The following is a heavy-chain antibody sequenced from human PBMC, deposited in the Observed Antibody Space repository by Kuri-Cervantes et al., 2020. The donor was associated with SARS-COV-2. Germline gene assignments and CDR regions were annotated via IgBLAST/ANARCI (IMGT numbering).Heavy chain of an antibody. CDR1: GFTFSSYW. J-gene: IGHJ4*02. CDR3: ARDGYFDWLFQGDYFDY. V-gene: IGHV3-23*01. CDR2: ISGSGGST. D-gene: IGHD3-9*01. Sequence: GESLKISCAASGFTFSSYWMSWVRQAPGKGLEWVSAISGSGGSTYYADSVKGRFTISRDNSKNTLYLQMNSLRAEDTAVYYCARDGYFDWLFQGDYFDYWGQGTLVTVSS.